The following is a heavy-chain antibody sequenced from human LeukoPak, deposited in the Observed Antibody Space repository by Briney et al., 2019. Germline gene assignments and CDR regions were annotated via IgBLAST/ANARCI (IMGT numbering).Heavy chain of an antibody. D-gene: IGHD1-26*01. V-gene: IGHV4-4*02. CDR3: AREAVGATGDY. Sequence: SETLSLTCAVSGGSISSRNWWSWVRQPPGQGLEWIGEISHSGTTNYNPSLKSRVTIALDRSKNQFSLKLISVTAADTAMYYCAREAVGATGDYWGQGTPVTVSS. CDR2: ISHSGTT. CDR1: GGSISSRNW. J-gene: IGHJ4*02.